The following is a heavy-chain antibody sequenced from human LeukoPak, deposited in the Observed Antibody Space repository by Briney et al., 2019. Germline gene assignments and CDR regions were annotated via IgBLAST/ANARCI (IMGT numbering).Heavy chain of an antibody. Sequence: GESLKISYKGSGYSFTDYWIGWVRQMPGKGLDWMGIIYPGDSDTRYSPSFQGQVTISADKSISTAYLHWNSLKASDTAMYYCARRLSGATHDYWGQGTLVTVSS. CDR3: ARRLSGATHDY. J-gene: IGHJ4*02. D-gene: IGHD1-26*01. CDR2: IYPGDSDT. CDR1: GYSFTDYW. V-gene: IGHV5-51*01.